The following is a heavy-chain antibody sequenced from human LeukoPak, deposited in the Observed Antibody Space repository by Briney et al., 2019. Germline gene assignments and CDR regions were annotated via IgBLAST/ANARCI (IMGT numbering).Heavy chain of an antibody. Sequence: SGGSLRLSCAASGFTVSSNYMSWVRQAPGKGLEWVSVIYSGGTTNHADSVKGRFTVSRDNSKNTLYLQMNSLRAEDTAVYYCAKADSSGFSDYWGQGTLVTVSS. CDR2: IYSGGTT. J-gene: IGHJ4*02. V-gene: IGHV3-53*01. CDR3: AKADSSGFSDY. CDR1: GFTVSSNY. D-gene: IGHD3-22*01.